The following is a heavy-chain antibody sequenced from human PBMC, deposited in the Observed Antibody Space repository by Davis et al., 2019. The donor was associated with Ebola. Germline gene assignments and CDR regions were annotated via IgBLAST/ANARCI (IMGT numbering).Heavy chain of an antibody. D-gene: IGHD3-22*01. J-gene: IGHJ6*02. Sequence: GGSLRLSCAASGFTFSSYEMNWVRQAPGKGLEWVSYISSSGSTIYYADSVKGRFTISRDNAKNSLYLQMNSLRAEDTAVYYCARSVYSSGYYYFLYYYYGMDVWGQGTTVTVSS. V-gene: IGHV3-48*03. CDR3: ARSVYSSGYYYFLYYYYGMDV. CDR1: GFTFSSYE. CDR2: ISSSGSTI.